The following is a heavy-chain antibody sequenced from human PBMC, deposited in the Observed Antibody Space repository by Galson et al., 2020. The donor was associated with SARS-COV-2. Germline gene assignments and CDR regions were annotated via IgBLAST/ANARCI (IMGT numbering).Heavy chain of an antibody. Sequence: SETLSLTCTVSGGSISSGSYYWSWIRQPAGKGREWIGHIYTSGSTNYTPSLPSRVTISVDTSKNQFSLKLSSVTAADTAVYYCAGGYESSDRPFDYWGQGTLVTAPS. D-gene: IGHD3-22*01. CDR2: IYTSGST. CDR1: GGSISSGSYY. V-gene: IGHV4-61*09. J-gene: IGHJ4*02. CDR3: AGGYESSDRPFDY.